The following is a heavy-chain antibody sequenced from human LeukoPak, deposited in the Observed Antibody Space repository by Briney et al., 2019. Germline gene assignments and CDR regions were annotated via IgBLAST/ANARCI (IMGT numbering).Heavy chain of an antibody. D-gene: IGHD2-8*01. V-gene: IGHV3-7*01. Sequence: PGGSLRLSCVASGFPFSTYWMGWVRQAPGKGLEWVANIKEDGTEKGYADSVKGRFTVSRDNAKNSVYLQMNSLRAEDTAVYYCASMLTHWGQGTLVTVSS. CDR2: IKEDGTEK. CDR3: ASMLTH. CDR1: GFPFSTYW. J-gene: IGHJ4*02.